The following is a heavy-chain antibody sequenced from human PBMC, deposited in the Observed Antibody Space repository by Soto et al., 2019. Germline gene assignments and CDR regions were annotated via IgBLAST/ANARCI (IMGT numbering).Heavy chain of an antibody. CDR3: ARVFRPASTTSQAAHKSDI. CDR2: ISYDGSNK. D-gene: IGHD1-1*01. CDR1: GFTFSSYA. V-gene: IGHV3-30-3*01. J-gene: IGHJ3*02. Sequence: QVQLVESGGGVVQSGRSLRLSCAASGFTFSSYAMHWVRQAPGKGLEWVAVISYDGSNKYYADSVKGRFTISRDNSKNTLYLQMNSLRAEDTAVYYCARVFRPASTTSQAAHKSDIWGQGTMVTVSS.